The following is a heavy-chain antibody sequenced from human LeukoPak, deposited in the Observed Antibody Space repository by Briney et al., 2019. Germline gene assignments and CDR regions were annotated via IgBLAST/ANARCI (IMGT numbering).Heavy chain of an antibody. D-gene: IGHD3-16*01. Sequence: GGSLRLSCVASGFTFSNYAMSWVRQAPGKGLEWVSAIRGRGSSTFYADSAKGRFTISRDNSKNTLYLQMSSLRAEDTAVYYCAQDRNCYDYWYFDLWGRGTLVTVSS. CDR1: GFTFSNYA. CDR3: AQDRNCYDYWYFDL. CDR2: IRGRGSST. V-gene: IGHV3-23*01. J-gene: IGHJ2*01.